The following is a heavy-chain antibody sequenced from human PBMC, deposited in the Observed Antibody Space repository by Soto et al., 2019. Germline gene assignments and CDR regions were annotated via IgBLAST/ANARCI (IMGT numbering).Heavy chain of an antibody. V-gene: IGHV4-31*01. CDR2: IYYSGST. CDR1: GGSISSGGYY. Sequence: PSETLSLTCTVSGGSISSGGYYWSWIRQHPGKGLEWIGYIYYSGSTYYNPSLKSQVTISVDTSKNQFSLKLSSVTAADTAVYYCARGDYYDSSVYLDYWGQGTLVTVSS. CDR3: ARGDYYDSSVYLDY. D-gene: IGHD3-22*01. J-gene: IGHJ4*02.